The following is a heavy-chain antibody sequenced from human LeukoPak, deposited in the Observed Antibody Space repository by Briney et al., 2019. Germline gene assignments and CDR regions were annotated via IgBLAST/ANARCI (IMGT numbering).Heavy chain of an antibody. CDR1: GFTVSSNY. Sequence: GGSLRLSCAASGFTVSSNYMSWVRQAPGKGLEWVSVISGSGGSTHYADSVKGRFTISRDNSKNTLHLQMSSLRAEDTAVYYCANGGGYSILNWLDPWGQGTLVTVSS. CDR3: ANGGGYSILNWLDP. J-gene: IGHJ5*02. D-gene: IGHD4-11*01. CDR2: ISGSGGST. V-gene: IGHV3-23*01.